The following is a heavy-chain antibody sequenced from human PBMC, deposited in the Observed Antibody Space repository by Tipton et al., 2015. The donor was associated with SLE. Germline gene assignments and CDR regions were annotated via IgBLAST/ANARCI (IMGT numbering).Heavy chain of an antibody. V-gene: IGHV4-59*11. D-gene: IGHD4-17*01. Sequence: TLSLTCTVSGGSISSHYWSWIRQPPGKGLEWIGCIYYSVSTHYNPSLKSRVTISVDTSKNQFSLKLSSVTAADTAVYYCARVPYYDYGDEMYAFDIWGQGTMVTVSS. CDR2: IYYSVST. CDR3: ARVPYYDYGDEMYAFDI. CDR1: GGSISSHY. J-gene: IGHJ3*02.